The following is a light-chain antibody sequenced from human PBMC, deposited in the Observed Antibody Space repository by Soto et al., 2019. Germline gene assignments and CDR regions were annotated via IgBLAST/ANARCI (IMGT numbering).Light chain of an antibody. V-gene: IGKV3-20*01. CDR2: GAS. CDR1: QSVSSCY. J-gene: IGKJ1*01. CDR3: QQYGSSPWT. Sequence: EIVLTQSPGTLSLSPGERATLSCRASQSVSSCYLAWYQQKPGQAPRLLIYGASSRATGIPDRFSGSGSGTDFTLTISRLEPEDFAVYYCQQYGSSPWTVGQGTKVEIK.